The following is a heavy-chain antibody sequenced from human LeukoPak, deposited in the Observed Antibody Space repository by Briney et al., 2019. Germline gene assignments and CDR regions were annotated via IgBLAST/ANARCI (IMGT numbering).Heavy chain of an antibody. CDR2: ISADNGNT. Sequence: ASVKVSCKASGYPFWQYSISWVRQAPGQGLEWMGWISADNGNTNYAQKLQGRVTMTTDTSTSTAYMELRSLRSDDTAVYYCARDPLDFGTSAAEYFQHWGQGTLVTVSS. J-gene: IGHJ1*01. CDR1: GYPFWQYS. V-gene: IGHV1-18*01. D-gene: IGHD1-1*01. CDR3: ARDPLDFGTSAAEYFQH.